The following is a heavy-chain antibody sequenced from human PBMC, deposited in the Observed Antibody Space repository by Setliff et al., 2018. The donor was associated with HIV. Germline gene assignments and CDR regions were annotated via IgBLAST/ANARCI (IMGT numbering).Heavy chain of an antibody. CDR3: AIVRRIITFGGLVGLVQSLYYFHC. V-gene: IGHV1-69-2*01. CDR1: GYSFTDYY. D-gene: IGHD3-16*02. Sequence: GASVKVSCKVSGYSFTDYYMHWVQQAPGNGLEWMGLVDPENGETIYAEKFQGRVTITADTSTDTAYMELSSLGSEDTALYYCAIVRRIITFGGLVGLVQSLYYFHCWGHGTLVTVSS. CDR2: VDPENGET. J-gene: IGHJ4*01.